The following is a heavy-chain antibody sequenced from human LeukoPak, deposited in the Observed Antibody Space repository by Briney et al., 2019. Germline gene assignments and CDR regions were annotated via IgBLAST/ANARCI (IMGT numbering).Heavy chain of an antibody. CDR1: GFTFSDYF. J-gene: IGHJ4*02. Sequence: GGSLRLSCAASGFTFSDYFMSWIRQAPGKGLEWVSYVSSSGSTIYYADSVKGRFTISRDNAKNSLYVQMNSLRAEDTAVYYCAKDVESYFDYWGQGTLVTVSS. CDR2: VSSSGSTI. CDR3: AKDVESYFDY. V-gene: IGHV3-11*01.